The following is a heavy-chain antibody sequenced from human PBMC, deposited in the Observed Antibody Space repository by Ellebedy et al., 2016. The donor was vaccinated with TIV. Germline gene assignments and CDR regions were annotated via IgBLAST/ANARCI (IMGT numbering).Heavy chain of an antibody. Sequence: PGGSLRLSCAASGFTFSSYAMSRVRQAPGKGLEWVSAISGSGGSTYYADSVKGRFTISRDNSKNTLYLQMNSLRAEDTAVYYCAKSVVEGSSHYYYYGMDVWGQGTTVTVSS. J-gene: IGHJ6*02. D-gene: IGHD2-15*01. V-gene: IGHV3-23*01. CDR3: AKSVVEGSSHYYYYGMDV. CDR1: GFTFSSYA. CDR2: ISGSGGST.